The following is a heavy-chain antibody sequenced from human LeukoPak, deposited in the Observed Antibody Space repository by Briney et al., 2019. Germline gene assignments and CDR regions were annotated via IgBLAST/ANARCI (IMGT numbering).Heavy chain of an antibody. D-gene: IGHD1-26*01. CDR1: GYTFSGYY. CDR3: ARGRGGATTGFDH. J-gene: IGHJ4*02. Sequence: ASVKVSCKASGYTFSGYYMHWVRQAPGQGLESMGWINSNSGARNYAPKFQGRVTFSRDNSISTDYMELSSLRSDDTAIYYCARGRGGATTGFDHWGQGTLVTVSS. V-gene: IGHV1-2*02. CDR2: INSNSGAR.